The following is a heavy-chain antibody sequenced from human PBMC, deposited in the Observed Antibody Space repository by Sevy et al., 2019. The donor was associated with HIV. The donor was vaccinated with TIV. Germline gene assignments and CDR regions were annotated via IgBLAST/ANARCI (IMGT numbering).Heavy chain of an antibody. CDR1: GFTFSKDS. J-gene: IGHJ4*02. D-gene: IGHD2-8*01. Sequence: GGSLRLSCAASGFTFSKDSMSWVHQPPGKELEWVSTLSFGCGEINHADSVKGRFTISRDNSKNSLYLQVNNLRAEDTAVYYCASEGCTKPHDDWGQGTLVTVSS. CDR2: LSFGCGEI. V-gene: IGHV3-23*01. CDR3: ASEGCTKPHDD.